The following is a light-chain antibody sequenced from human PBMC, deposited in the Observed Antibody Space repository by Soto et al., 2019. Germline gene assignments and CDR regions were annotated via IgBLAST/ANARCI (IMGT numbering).Light chain of an antibody. CDR3: RQYGSSPSYT. J-gene: IGKJ2*01. CDR2: GAS. V-gene: IGKV3-20*01. Sequence: EIVLTQSPGTLSLSPGERATLSCRASQSVSSSSYLAWYQQKPGQAPRLLIYGASSRATDIPDRFSDSGSATDFTLTISRLEPEDFAVYYCRQYGSSPSYTFGQGTKLEIK. CDR1: QSVSSSSY.